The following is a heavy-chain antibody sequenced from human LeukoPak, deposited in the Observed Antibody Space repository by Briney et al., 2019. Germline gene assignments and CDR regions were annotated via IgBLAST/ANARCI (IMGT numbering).Heavy chain of an antibody. Sequence: SETLSLTCTDSGGSISSSSYYWGWIRQPPGKGLEWIGSIYYSGSTYYNPSLKSRVTISVDTSKNQFSLKLSSVTAADTAVYYCARSHYDSSGYYPPGPYYYYMDVWGKGTTVTVSS. V-gene: IGHV4-39*01. CDR2: IYYSGST. CDR1: GGSISSSSYY. CDR3: ARSHYDSSGYYPPGPYYYYMDV. D-gene: IGHD3-22*01. J-gene: IGHJ6*03.